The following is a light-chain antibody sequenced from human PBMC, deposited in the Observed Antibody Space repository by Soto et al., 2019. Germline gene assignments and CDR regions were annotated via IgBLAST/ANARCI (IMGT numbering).Light chain of an antibody. J-gene: IGKJ3*01. V-gene: IGKV1-5*01. CDR1: QSVSCW. CDR2: DAS. Sequence: DIHMTQSPSTLSASVGDRVTITCRASQSVSCWLAWYQQKPGKAPKLLIHDASSLESGVPSRFRGGGSGQEFTLTISGLQSDDFATYYCQQYGFSFGPGTKVEMK. CDR3: QQYGFS.